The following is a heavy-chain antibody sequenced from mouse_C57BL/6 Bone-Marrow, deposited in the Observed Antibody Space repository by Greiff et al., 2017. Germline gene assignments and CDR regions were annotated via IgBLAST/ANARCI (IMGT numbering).Heavy chain of an antibody. D-gene: IGHD2-3*01. V-gene: IGHV14-4*01. CDR2: IDPENGDT. Sequence: VQLQQSGAELVRPGASVKLSCTASGFNIKDDYMHWVKQRPEQGLEWIGWIDPENGDTEYASKFQGKATITADTSSNTAYLQLSSLTSEDTAVYYCTPRGDGGYWGQGTLVTLSA. CDR3: TPRGDGGY. J-gene: IGHJ3*02. CDR1: GFNIKDDY.